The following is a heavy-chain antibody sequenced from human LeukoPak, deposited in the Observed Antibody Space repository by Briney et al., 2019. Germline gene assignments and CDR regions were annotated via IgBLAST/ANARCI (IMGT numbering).Heavy chain of an antibody. J-gene: IGHJ5*02. V-gene: IGHV1-2*02. CDR1: GYTSTGYY. D-gene: IGHD6-13*01. Sequence: ASVKVSCKASGYTSTGYYMHWVRQAPGQGLEWMGWINPNSGGTNYAQKFQGRVTMTRDTSISTAYMELSRLRSDDTAVHYCARDPQPMQQLVENWFDPWGQGTLVTVSS. CDR2: INPNSGGT. CDR3: ARDPQPMQQLVENWFDP.